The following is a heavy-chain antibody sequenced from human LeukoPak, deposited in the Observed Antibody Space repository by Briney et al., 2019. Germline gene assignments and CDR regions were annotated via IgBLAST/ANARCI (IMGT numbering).Heavy chain of an antibody. D-gene: IGHD3-22*01. CDR1: GYTFTGYY. Sequence: ASVKVSCKASGYTFTGYYMHWVRQAPGQGLEWMGWINTNSGGTNYAQKFQGRVTMTRDTSISTAYMELSKLRSDDTAVYYCARAGTPASITTIVASGMDVWGQGTTVTVSS. CDR2: INTNSGGT. J-gene: IGHJ6*02. CDR3: ARAGTPASITTIVASGMDV. V-gene: IGHV1-2*02.